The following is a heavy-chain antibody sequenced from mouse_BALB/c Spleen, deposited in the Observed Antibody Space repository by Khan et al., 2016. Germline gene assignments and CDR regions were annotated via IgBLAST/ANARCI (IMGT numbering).Heavy chain of an antibody. CDR1: GFSLTSYG. J-gene: IGHJ4*01. V-gene: IGHV2-2*02. Sequence: VELVESGPGLVQPSQSLSITCTVSGFSLTSYGVHWVRQSPGKGLEWLGVIWSGGSTDYNAAFISRLSISKDNSKSQVFFKMNSLQANDTAIYYCASLYYGSTLYYAMDYWGQGTSATVSS. CDR3: ASLYYGSTLYYAMDY. CDR2: IWSGGST. D-gene: IGHD1-1*01.